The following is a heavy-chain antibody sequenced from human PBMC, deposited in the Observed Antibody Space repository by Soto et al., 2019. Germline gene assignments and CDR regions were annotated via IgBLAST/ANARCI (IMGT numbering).Heavy chain of an antibody. CDR3: VGRLATISTDSAS. V-gene: IGHV4-30-4*03. J-gene: IGHJ1*01. D-gene: IGHD1-26*01. Sequence: TMPHTCTVSDDSSVGGSHYGNSNPQRPGKGLEWIGYTSYSGSAYYSPSLKSRLTISVDTSKNQFSLKLNSVTAADTALYYRVGRLATISTDSASWRKGT. CDR2: TSYSGSA. CDR1: DDSSVGGSHY.